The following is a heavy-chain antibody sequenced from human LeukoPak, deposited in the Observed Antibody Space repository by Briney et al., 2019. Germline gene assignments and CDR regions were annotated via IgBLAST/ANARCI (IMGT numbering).Heavy chain of an antibody. CDR3: ATGPKYYYDSSGYYGI. CDR1: GYTFINYG. D-gene: IGHD3-22*01. J-gene: IGHJ3*02. Sequence: ASVKVSCKASGYTFINYGISWVRQAPGQGLEWMGWVSAYNGDTSYVQKFQRRVTMTTDTSTSTGYMELRSLRSDDTAVYYCATGPKYYYDSSGYYGIWGQGTMVTVSS. CDR2: VSAYNGDT. V-gene: IGHV1-18*01.